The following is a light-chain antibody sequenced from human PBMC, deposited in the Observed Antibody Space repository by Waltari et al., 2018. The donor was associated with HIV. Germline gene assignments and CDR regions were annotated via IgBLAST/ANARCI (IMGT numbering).Light chain of an antibody. CDR1: DNIIYY. V-gene: IGKV1-33*01. CDR2: DAS. J-gene: IGKJ5*01. CDR3: QQYDSLPLT. Sequence: DIQMTQSPSALSVSVGDSVTITCQASDNIIYYLNWYQHKPGKAPKLLIYDASELEEGVPSRFSGRGSETHFNFTINSVQSDDLATYYCQQYDSLPLTFGQGTRLDFK.